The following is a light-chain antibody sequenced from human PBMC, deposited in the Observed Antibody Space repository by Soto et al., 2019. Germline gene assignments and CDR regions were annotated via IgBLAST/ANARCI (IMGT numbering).Light chain of an antibody. J-gene: IGKJ4*01. V-gene: IGKV1-9*01. CDR3: QQLNNYPRVT. CDR2: GAS. Sequence: DIQLTQSPSFLSASVGDRVTITCRASQGISSYLAWYQQKPGKAPNLLIYGASTLQSGVPSRFRGSGSGTEFTLTISTLQPEDFATYSCQQLNNYPRVTFGGGTKVEIK. CDR1: QGISSY.